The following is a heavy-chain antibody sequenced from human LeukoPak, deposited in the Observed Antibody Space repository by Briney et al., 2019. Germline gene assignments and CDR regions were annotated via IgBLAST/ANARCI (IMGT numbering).Heavy chain of an antibody. CDR2: IGSSGSTI. CDR1: GFTLRTHE. V-gene: IGHV3-48*03. CDR3: ASSIPPEYYYYYMVV. J-gene: IGHJ6*03. Sequence: GGSLRLSCAVSGFTLRTHEMNWVRQAPGKGLDWVSYIGSSGSTIYYADSVKGRFTISRDNAKNSLYQQTNSQRAEDTAVYYCASSIPPEYYYYYMVVWGKGTTVTVSS. D-gene: IGHD1-14*01.